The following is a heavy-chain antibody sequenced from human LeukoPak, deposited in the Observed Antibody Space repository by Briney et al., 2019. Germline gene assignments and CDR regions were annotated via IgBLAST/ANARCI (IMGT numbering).Heavy chain of an antibody. CDR3: ARGRIAARRSGNWFDP. CDR2: MNPNSGNT. V-gene: IGHV1-8*01. D-gene: IGHD6-6*01. J-gene: IGHJ5*02. CDR1: GYTFTSYD. Sequence: ASVKVSCKASGYTFTSYDINWVRQATGQGLEWMGWMNPNSGNTGYAQKFQGRVTMTRNTSISTAYMELSSLRSEDTAVYYCARGRIAARRSGNWFDPWGQGTLVTVSS.